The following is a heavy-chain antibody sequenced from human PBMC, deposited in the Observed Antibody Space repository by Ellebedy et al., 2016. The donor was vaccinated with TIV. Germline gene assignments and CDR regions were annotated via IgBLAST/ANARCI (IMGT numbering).Heavy chain of an antibody. Sequence: GESLKISXAASGFTFSSYGMHWVRQAPGKGLEWVAVIWYDGSNKYYADSVKGRFTISRDNAKNSLYLQMNSLRAEDSAVYYCARPGDYSLFDYWGQGTLVTVSS. V-gene: IGHV3-33*01. CDR2: IWYDGSNK. D-gene: IGHD4-17*01. CDR3: ARPGDYSLFDY. CDR1: GFTFSSYG. J-gene: IGHJ4*02.